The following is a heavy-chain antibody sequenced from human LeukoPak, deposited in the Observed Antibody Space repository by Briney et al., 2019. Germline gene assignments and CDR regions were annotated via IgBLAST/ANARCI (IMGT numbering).Heavy chain of an antibody. V-gene: IGHV4-4*07. CDR2: IYTSGST. D-gene: IGHD3-10*01. CDR1: GGSLSSYY. CDR3: ARDRGAHLYYYYYMDV. J-gene: IGHJ6*03. Sequence: SETLSLTCAVSGGSLSSYYWSWIRQPAGEGLEWIWRIYTSGSTNYNPSLKSRVTMSVDTSKNQFSLKLSSVTAADTAVYYCARDRGAHLYYYYYMDVWGKGTTVTVSS.